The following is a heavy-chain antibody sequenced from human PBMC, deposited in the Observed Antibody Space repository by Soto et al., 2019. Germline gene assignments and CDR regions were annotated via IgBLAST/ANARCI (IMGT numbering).Heavy chain of an antibody. CDR3: AGGAQGVCGGACYESDDCDY. D-gene: IGHD2-21*02. CDR2: IYHSGST. CDR1: VYSISSGYY. Sequence: SETRSRTCAVSVYSISSGYYWGWIRQPPGKGLEWIGSIYHSGSTYYNPSLNSRVTISVDTSKNQFSLKLSSVTAEDTAVYYCAGGAQGVCGGACYESDDCDYWGQGTLVTFAS. V-gene: IGHV4-38-2*01. J-gene: IGHJ4*02.